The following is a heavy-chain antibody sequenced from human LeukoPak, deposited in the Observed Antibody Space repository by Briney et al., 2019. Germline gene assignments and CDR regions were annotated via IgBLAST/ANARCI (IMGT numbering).Heavy chain of an antibody. CDR3: ARSYHYEVNSVPDY. V-gene: IGHV1-18*01. CDR2: ISAYNGNT. J-gene: IGHJ4*02. D-gene: IGHD5/OR15-5a*01. CDR1: GYTFTSYG. Sequence: ASVKVSCKASGYTFTSYGISWVRQAPGQGLEWMGWISAYNGNTNYAQKLQGRVTMTTDTSTSTVYMELSSLRSEDTAVYYCARSYHYEVNSVPDYWGQGTLVTVSS.